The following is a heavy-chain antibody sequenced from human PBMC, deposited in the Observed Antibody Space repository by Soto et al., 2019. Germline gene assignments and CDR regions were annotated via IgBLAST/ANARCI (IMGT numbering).Heavy chain of an antibody. V-gene: IGHV4-59*01. J-gene: IGHJ4*02. D-gene: IGHD3-10*01. CDR3: ARGRYGSGTVDY. CDR1: GGSIRGYY. CDR2: SYSSETT. Sequence: QVQLQESGPGLVKPSETLSLTCSVSGGSIRGYYGSWMRQTPGKGLEWIGYSYSSETTNYNSSLKSRSTISLDTSKRRVSLRLTSVTAADTAIYFCARGRYGSGTVDYCGQGILVTVSS.